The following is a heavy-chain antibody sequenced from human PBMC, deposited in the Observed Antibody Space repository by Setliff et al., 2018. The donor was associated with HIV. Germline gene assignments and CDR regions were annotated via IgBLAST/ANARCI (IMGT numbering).Heavy chain of an antibody. CDR1: GFTFDDYA. J-gene: IGHJ4*02. V-gene: IGHV3-9*01. D-gene: IGHD3-3*01. CDR2: FSWNSASI. CDR3: ARWGDTPTFYNFWSGYYFDY. Sequence: GGSLRLSCAASGFTFDDYAIYWVRRTPGKGLEWVSGFSWNSASIGYVDSVKGRFTISRDNAKTSLYLQMNSLRAEDTAVYFCARWGDTPTFYNFWSGYYFDYWGQGALVTVSS.